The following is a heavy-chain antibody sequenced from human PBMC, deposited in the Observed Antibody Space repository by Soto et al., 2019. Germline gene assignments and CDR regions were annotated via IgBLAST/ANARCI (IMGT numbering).Heavy chain of an antibody. V-gene: IGHV1-8*01. CDR3: ARRILGYCSSTSCRAYYYYYMDV. CDR2: MNPNSGNT. CDR1: GYTFTSYD. J-gene: IGHJ6*03. D-gene: IGHD2-2*01. Sequence: ASVKVSCKASGYTFTSYDINWVRQATGQRLERKGRMNPNSGNTGYAQKFQGRVTMTRNTSISTAYMELSSLRSEDTAVYYCARRILGYCSSTSCRAYYYYYMDVWGKGTTVTVSS.